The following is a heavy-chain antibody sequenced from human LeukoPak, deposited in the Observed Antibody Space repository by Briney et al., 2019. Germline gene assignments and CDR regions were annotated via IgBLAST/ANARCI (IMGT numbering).Heavy chain of an antibody. CDR1: GYTFTSYA. CDR2: INAGNGNT. J-gene: IGHJ4*02. Sequence: ASVKVSCKASGYTFTSYAMHWVRQAPGQRLEWMGWINAGNGNTKYSQKFQGRVTITRDTSASTAYTELSSLRSEDTAVYYCARGSSEYSSSWYVGYWGQGTLVTVSS. D-gene: IGHD6-13*01. V-gene: IGHV1-3*01. CDR3: ARGSSEYSSSWYVGY.